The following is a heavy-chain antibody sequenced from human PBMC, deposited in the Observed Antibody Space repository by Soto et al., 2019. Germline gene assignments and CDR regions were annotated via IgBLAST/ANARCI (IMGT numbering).Heavy chain of an antibody. D-gene: IGHD3-16*01. CDR1: GGSISGHY. Sequence: QVQLQESGPGLVKPSETLSLSCSVSGGSISGHYWSWVRQTPGKGLEWIGYMYYSGSTNYTPSLKSRVTISVDTSKNHCSLRLTSVTAADTAVYYCARGPYYDLIWNYYYRDVWGKGTTVTVSS. J-gene: IGHJ6*03. CDR2: MYYSGST. V-gene: IGHV4-59*08. CDR3: ARGPYYDLIWNYYYRDV.